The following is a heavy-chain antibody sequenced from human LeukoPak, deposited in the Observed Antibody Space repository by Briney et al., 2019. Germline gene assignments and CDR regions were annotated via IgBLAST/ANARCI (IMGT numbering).Heavy chain of an antibody. V-gene: IGHV3-23*01. J-gene: IGHJ3*02. Sequence: GGSLRLSCAASGFTFSSYAMSWVRQAPGRGLDWVSSISGNGGRTDYSDSVTGRITISRDNSKNTLYLQMNSLRADDTAVYYCAKSPRSVGYIVLEIWGQGTMVTVSS. CDR3: AKSPRSVGYIVLEI. CDR1: GFTFSSYA. CDR2: ISGNGGRT. D-gene: IGHD2-15*01.